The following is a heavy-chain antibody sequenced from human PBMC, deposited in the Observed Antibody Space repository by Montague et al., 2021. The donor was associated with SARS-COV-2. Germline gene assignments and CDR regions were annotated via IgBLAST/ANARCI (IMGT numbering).Heavy chain of an antibody. J-gene: IGHJ6*02. D-gene: IGHD2-2*01. CDR2: ISHSGST. CDR1: GGSLSGYY. Sequence: SETLSLTCAVYGGSLSGYYWSWIRQPPGEGLEWIAEISHSGSTNYNPSLKSRVTISIDTSKNQFSLKLSSATAADTAVYYCARAPYRLLFVPRFYGMDVWGQGTTVTVSS. V-gene: IGHV4-34*01. CDR3: ARAPYRLLFVPRFYGMDV.